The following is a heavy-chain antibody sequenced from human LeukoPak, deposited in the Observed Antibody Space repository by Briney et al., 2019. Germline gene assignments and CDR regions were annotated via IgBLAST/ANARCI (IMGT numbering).Heavy chain of an antibody. J-gene: IGHJ4*02. Sequence: GGSLRLSCAASGFTLSNQDMHWVRQAPGKGLEWVAVLSYDGNNKYYLPSVAGRFTISRDNSKSTLYLQMNSLRAEDTAVYYCARQHCSGGDCYFFDWGQGTLVTVSS. CDR3: ARQHCSGGDCYFFD. CDR2: LSYDGNNK. CDR1: GFTLSNQD. V-gene: IGHV3-30*03. D-gene: IGHD2-15*01.